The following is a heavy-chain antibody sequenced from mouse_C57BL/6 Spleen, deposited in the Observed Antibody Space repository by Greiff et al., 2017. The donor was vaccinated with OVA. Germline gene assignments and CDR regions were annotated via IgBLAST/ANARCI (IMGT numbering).Heavy chain of an antibody. J-gene: IGHJ2*01. CDR1: GFSFNTYA. V-gene: IGHV10-1*01. CDR3: VRQYSNYLDY. Sequence: EVHLVESGGGLVQPKGSLKLSCAASGFSFNTYAMNWVRQAPGKGLEWVARIRSKSNNYATYYADSVKDRLTISRDDSESMRYLQMNNLKTEDTAMYYCVRQYSNYLDYWGQGTTLTVSS. D-gene: IGHD2-5*01. CDR2: IRSKSNNYAT.